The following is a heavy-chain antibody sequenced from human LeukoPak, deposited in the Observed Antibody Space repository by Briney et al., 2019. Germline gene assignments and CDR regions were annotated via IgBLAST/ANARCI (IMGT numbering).Heavy chain of an antibody. CDR3: ARGGGMATFAYWFDP. CDR1: GYTFTGYY. D-gene: IGHD5-24*01. V-gene: IGHV1-2*02. Sequence: ASVKVSCKASGYTFTGYYMHWVRQAPGQGLEWMGWINPNSGGTNYAQKFQGRVTMTRDTSISTAYMELSRLRSDDTAVYYCARGGGMATFAYWFDPWGQGTLVTVSS. J-gene: IGHJ5*02. CDR2: INPNSGGT.